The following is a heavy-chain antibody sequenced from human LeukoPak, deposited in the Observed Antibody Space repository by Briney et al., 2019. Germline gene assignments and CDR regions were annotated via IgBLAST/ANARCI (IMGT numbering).Heavy chain of an antibody. V-gene: IGHV1-18*01. J-gene: IGHJ4*02. CDR3: ARDGDDYVWGSYRPLDY. Sequence: ASVKVSCKAFGYTFTSYDINWVRQATGQGLECMGWISAYKGNTHYAQKIQGRVTMTTDTSTSTAYMELRSLRSDDTAVYYCARDGDDYVWGSYRPLDYWGQGTLVTVSS. D-gene: IGHD3-16*02. CDR2: ISAYKGNT. CDR1: GYTFTSYD.